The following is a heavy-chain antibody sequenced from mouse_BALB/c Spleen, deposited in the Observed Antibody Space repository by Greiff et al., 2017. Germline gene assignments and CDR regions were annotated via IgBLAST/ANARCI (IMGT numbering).Heavy chain of an antibody. J-gene: IGHJ2*01. V-gene: IGHV2-9*02. CDR2: IWAGGST. CDR1: GFSLTSYG. D-gene: IGHD3-2*01. Sequence: QVQLKESGPGLVAPSQSLSITCTVSGFSLTSYGVHWVRQPPGKGLEWLGVIWAGGSTNYNSARMSRLSISKDNSKSQVFLKMNSLQTDDTAMYYCAREGDSPWFDYWGQGTTLTVSS. CDR3: AREGDSPWFDY.